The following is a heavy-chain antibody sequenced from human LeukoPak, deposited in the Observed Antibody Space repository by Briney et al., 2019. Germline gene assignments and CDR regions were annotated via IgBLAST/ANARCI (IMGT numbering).Heavy chain of an antibody. D-gene: IGHD3-16*02. CDR3: ATDLHLGELSLYAPFDY. CDR1: GYTFTSYY. Sequence: GASVKVSCKASGYTFTSYYMHWVRQAPGQGLEWMGIINPSGGSTSYAQKFQGRVTITADKSTSTAYMELSSLRSEDTAVYYCATDLHLGELSLYAPFDYWGQGTLVTVSS. V-gene: IGHV1-46*01. CDR2: INPSGGST. J-gene: IGHJ4*02.